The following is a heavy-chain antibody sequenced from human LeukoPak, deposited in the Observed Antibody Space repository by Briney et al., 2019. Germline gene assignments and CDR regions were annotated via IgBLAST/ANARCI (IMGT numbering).Heavy chain of an antibody. D-gene: IGHD6-19*01. CDR3: ATSSGWYRYNS. J-gene: IGHJ4*02. Sequence: SGTLSLTCTVSGASIIGPKWWNWVRLSPGKGMEWIGEIFHSGSTHYNPSLKGRVTISVDTSKNQFSLILTSVTDADTAVYYCATSSGWYRYNSWGQGTLVTVSS. CDR2: IFHSGST. V-gene: IGHV4-4*02. CDR1: GASIIGPKW.